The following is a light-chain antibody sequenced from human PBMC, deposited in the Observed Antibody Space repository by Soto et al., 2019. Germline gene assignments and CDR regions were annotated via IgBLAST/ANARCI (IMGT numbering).Light chain of an antibody. Sequence: DIQLTQSPSSLSTSVGHRVTTSCRASQKIYTWVNWYPVKPGKDPKLLIFASSTLQGGVPARFSGSGAGADFFLTISSLHPEDLAIDYCQQSYSNIFSFGGGTRVEL. CDR3: QQSYSNIFS. J-gene: IGKJ4*01. V-gene: IGKV1-39*01. CDR1: QKIYTW. CDR2: ASS.